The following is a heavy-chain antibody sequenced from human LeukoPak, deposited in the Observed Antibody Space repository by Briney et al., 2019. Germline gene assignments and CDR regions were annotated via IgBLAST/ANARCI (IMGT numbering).Heavy chain of an antibody. J-gene: IGHJ4*02. CDR3: ARAPGGIAARQGY. D-gene: IGHD6-6*01. CDR1: GFTFSDYY. Sequence: PGGSLRLSCAASGFTFSDYYMYWIRQAPGKGLEWISYISSSGSTTYYADSVKGRFTISRDNAKNSLFLQMNSLRAEDTAVYFCARAPGGIAARQGYWGQGTLVTVSS. CDR2: ISSSGSTT. V-gene: IGHV3-11*01.